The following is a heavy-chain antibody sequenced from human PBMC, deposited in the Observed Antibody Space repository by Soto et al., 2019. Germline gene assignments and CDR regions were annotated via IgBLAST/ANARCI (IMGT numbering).Heavy chain of an antibody. Sequence: SVKVSCKASGYTFTSYYMQWVRKARGQRLEWIGWIVVGSGNTNYAQKFQERVTITRDMSTSTAYMELSSLRSEDTAVYYCAADPGYYYGSGSYRRAFDIWGQGTMVTVSS. V-gene: IGHV1-58*02. CDR3: AADPGYYYGSGSYRRAFDI. CDR2: IVVGSGNT. CDR1: GYTFTSYY. J-gene: IGHJ3*02. D-gene: IGHD3-10*01.